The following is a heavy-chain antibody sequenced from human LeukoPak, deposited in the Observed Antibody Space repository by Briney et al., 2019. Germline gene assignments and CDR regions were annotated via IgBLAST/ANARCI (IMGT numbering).Heavy chain of an antibody. Sequence: GRSLRLSCAASGFTFSSYGMYWVRQAPGKGLEWVAVISYDGSNKYYADSGKGRFTISRDNSKNTLYLQMNSLRAEDTAVYYCAKEAMIVVGPASNWFDPWGQGTLVTVSS. V-gene: IGHV3-30*18. CDR3: AKEAMIVVGPASNWFDP. D-gene: IGHD3-22*01. J-gene: IGHJ5*02. CDR2: ISYDGSNK. CDR1: GFTFSSYG.